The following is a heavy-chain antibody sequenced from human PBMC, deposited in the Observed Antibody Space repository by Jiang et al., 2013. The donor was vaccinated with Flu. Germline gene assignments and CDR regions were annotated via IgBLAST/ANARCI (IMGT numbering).Heavy chain of an antibody. Sequence: GPGLVKPSGTLSLTCAVSGGSIGTSNWWSWVRQPAGKGLEWIGDIYHNGSTHYAPSLDSRITISVDKSRNQFSLMVISVTAADTAVYYCAARGLVTPYYFDLWGRGTLVTVSS. D-gene: IGHD4-23*01. CDR1: GGSIGTSNW. V-gene: IGHV4-4*02. CDR2: IYHNGST. CDR3: AARGLVTPYYFDL. J-gene: IGHJ2*01.